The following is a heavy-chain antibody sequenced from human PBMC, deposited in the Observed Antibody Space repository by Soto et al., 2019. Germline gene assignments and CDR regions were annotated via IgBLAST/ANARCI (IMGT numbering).Heavy chain of an antibody. Sequence: EVQLVESGGGLVQPGGSLRLSCAASGFTFSSYAMHWVRQAPGKGLEYVSAIGSNGGSTYYANSVKGRFTISRDNSKNTLYRQMGSLRAEDMAVYYCARGGIAAAGSFDYWGQGTLVTVSS. D-gene: IGHD6-13*01. CDR2: IGSNGGST. CDR1: GFTFSSYA. J-gene: IGHJ4*02. V-gene: IGHV3-64*01. CDR3: ARGGIAAAGSFDY.